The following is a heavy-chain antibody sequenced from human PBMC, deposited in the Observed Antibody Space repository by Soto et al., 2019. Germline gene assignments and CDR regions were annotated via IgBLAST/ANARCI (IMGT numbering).Heavy chain of an antibody. CDR1: GYTFTSYG. D-gene: IGHD6-13*01. CDR3: ARDVTDGSTGWFGDY. CDR2: ISAYNGNT. V-gene: IGHV1-18*01. J-gene: IGHJ4*02. Sequence: GASVKVSCKASGYTFTSYGISWVRQAPGQGLEWMGWISAYNGNTNYAQKLQGRVTMTTDTSTSTAYMELRSLRSDDTAVYYCARDVTDGSTGWFGDYWGQGTLVTVSS.